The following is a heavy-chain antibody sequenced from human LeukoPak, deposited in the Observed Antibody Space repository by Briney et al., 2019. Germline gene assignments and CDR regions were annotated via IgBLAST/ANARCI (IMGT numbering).Heavy chain of an antibody. CDR3: ARGLSRRGLMVVDDAFDI. J-gene: IGHJ3*02. D-gene: IGHD3-22*01. Sequence: GGSLRLSCAASGFTFDDYAMHWVRQAPGKGLEWVSGISWNSGSIGYADSVKGRFTISRDNSKNSVYLQMNSLRAEDTAVYYCARGLSRRGLMVVDDAFDIWGQGTMVTVSS. CDR1: GFTFDDYA. V-gene: IGHV3-9*01. CDR2: ISWNSGSI.